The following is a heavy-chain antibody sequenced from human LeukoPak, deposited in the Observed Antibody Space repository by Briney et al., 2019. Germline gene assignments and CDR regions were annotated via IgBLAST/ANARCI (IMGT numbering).Heavy chain of an antibody. CDR1: GDSISNCY. D-gene: IGHD6-6*01. CDR3: ARELAEYSSSLGYYYYMDV. J-gene: IGHJ6*03. Sequence: SETLSLTCTVSGDSISNCYWSWIRQPAGKGLEWIGRIYTSGSTNYNPSLKSRVTMSVDTSKNQFSLKLSSVTAADTAVYYCARELAEYSSSLGYYYYMDVWGKGTTVTVSS. CDR2: IYTSGST. V-gene: IGHV4-4*07.